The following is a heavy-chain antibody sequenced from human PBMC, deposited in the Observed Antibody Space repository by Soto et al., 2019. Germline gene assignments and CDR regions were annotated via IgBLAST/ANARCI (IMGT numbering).Heavy chain of an antibody. Sequence: SETLSLTCAVYGGSFSGYYWSWIRQPPGKGLEWIGEINHSGSTNYNPSPKSRVTISVDTSKNQFSLKLSSVTAADTAVYYCARVRIRYCSSTSCYAYYYYYYGMDVWGQGTTVTVSS. CDR2: INHSGST. V-gene: IGHV4-34*01. CDR1: GGSFSGYY. D-gene: IGHD2-2*01. J-gene: IGHJ6*02. CDR3: ARVRIRYCSSTSCYAYYYYYYGMDV.